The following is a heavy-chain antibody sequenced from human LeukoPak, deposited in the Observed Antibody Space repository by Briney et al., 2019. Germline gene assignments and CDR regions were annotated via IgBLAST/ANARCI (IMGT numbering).Heavy chain of an antibody. CDR3: ARDIVPTKLGYGMDV. J-gene: IGHJ6*02. CDR2: ISYDGSNK. V-gene: IGHV3-30-3*01. CDR1: GFTFSSYA. D-gene: IGHD3-16*02. Sequence: GGSLRLSCAASGFTFSSYAMHWVRQAPGKGLEWVAVISYDGSNKYYADSVKGRFTISRDNSKNTLYLQMNSLRAEDTAMYYCARDIVPTKLGYGMDVWGQGTTVTVSS.